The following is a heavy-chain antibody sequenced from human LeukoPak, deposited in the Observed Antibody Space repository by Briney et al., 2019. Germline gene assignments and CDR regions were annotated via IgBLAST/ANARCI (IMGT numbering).Heavy chain of an antibody. V-gene: IGHV1-18*01. Sequence: ASVKVSCKASGYTFTSYGISWVRQAPGQGLEWMGWISAYNSNTNYAQKLQGRVTMTTDTSTSTAYMELRSLRSDDTAVYYCARDPSYYDFWSGYYFCWFDPWGQGTLVTVSS. CDR1: GYTFTSYG. CDR2: ISAYNSNT. D-gene: IGHD3-3*01. J-gene: IGHJ5*02. CDR3: ARDPSYYDFWSGYYFCWFDP.